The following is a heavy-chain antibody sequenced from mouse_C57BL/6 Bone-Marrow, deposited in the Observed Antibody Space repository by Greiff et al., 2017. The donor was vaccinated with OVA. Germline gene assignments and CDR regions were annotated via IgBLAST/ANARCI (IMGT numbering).Heavy chain of an antibody. J-gene: IGHJ2*01. CDR3: ARDLVVVGFDY. D-gene: IGHD1-1*01. CDR1: GFTFSSYA. Sequence: EVKLVESGGGLVKPGGSLKLSCAASGFTFSSYAMSWVRQTPEKRLEWVATISDGGSYTYYPDNVKGRFTISRDNAKNNLYLQMSHLKSEDTAMYYCARDLVVVGFDYWGQGTTLTVSS. V-gene: IGHV5-4*01. CDR2: ISDGGSYT.